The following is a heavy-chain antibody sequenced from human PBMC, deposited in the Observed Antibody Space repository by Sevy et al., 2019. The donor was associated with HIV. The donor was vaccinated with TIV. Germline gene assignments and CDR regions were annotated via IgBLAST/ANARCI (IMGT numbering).Heavy chain of an antibody. Sequence: GGSLRLSCAASGFTVSSNYMSWVRQAPGKGLEWVSVIYSGGSTYYADSVKGRFTISRDNSKNTLYLQMNSLRAEDTAVYYCARDWDWNDSGVNYGMDVWGQGTTVTVSS. CDR2: IYSGGST. D-gene: IGHD1-1*01. CDR1: GFTVSSNY. V-gene: IGHV3-53*01. J-gene: IGHJ6*02. CDR3: ARDWDWNDSGVNYGMDV.